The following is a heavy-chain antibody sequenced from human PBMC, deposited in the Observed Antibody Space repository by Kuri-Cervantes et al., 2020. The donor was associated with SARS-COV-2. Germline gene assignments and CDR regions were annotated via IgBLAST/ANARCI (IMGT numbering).Heavy chain of an antibody. CDR3: ARTAIAVAGTVDY. D-gene: IGHD6-19*01. J-gene: IGHJ4*02. V-gene: IGHV4-39*01. CDR2: IYYSGST. CDR1: GGSISSIDDY. Sequence: SETLSLTCTVSGGSISSIDDYWGWIRQPPGKGLEWIGSIYYSGSTYYNPSLKSRVTISVDTSKNQFSLKLSSVTAADTAVYYCARTAIAVAGTVDYWGQGTLVTVSS.